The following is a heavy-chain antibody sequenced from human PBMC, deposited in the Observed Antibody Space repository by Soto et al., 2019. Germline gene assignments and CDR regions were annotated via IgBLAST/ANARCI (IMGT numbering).Heavy chain of an antibody. CDR1: GGTFGSYA. CDR3: ARSQGSSTSLEIYYYYYYGIDF. V-gene: IGHV1-69*01. D-gene: IGHD2-2*01. J-gene: IGHJ6*02. CDR2: IIPIPGTA. Sequence: QVQLVQSGAEVKKPGSSVKVSCKASGGTFGSYAISWVRQAPGQGLEWMGGIIPIPGTANYAQKFQGRVTIAADESTSTAYVELSRLRSEDTAVYYCARSQGSSTSLEIYYYYYYGIDFWGQGTTVTVSS.